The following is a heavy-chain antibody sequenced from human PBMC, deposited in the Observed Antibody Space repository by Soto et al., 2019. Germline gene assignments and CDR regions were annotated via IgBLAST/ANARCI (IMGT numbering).Heavy chain of an antibody. V-gene: IGHV3-7*03. D-gene: IGHD3-16*01. CDR3: ARGISVEGAAIMGCYFDY. J-gene: IGHJ4*02. CDR1: GFTFSRHW. Sequence: PGGSLRLSCAASGFTFSRHWMAWVRQAPGKGLEWVANINQDAGGRWYVDSVRCRFTVSRDNAKNSLYLQMNNLRDEDTAVYYCARGISVEGAAIMGCYFDYWGQGILVTVSS. CDR2: INQDAGGR.